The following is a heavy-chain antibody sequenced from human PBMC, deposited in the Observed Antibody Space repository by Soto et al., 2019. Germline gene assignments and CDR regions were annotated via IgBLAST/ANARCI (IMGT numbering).Heavy chain of an antibody. D-gene: IGHD2-2*01. CDR1: GFTFNSYA. V-gene: IGHV3-23*01. Sequence: GGSLRLSCAASGFTFNSYAMNWVRQAPGKGLAWVSAIGADGSTYYSNYVEGRFTISRDNARTTLYLRMNSLRVEDTALYYCVRKYPGTRPFDYWGQGTLVTVSS. CDR3: VRKYPGTRPFDY. CDR2: IGADGST. J-gene: IGHJ4*01.